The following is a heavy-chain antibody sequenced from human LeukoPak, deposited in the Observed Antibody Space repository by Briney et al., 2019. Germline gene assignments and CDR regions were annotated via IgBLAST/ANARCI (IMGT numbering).Heavy chain of an antibody. D-gene: IGHD6-19*01. CDR2: IWDDGTNK. J-gene: IGHJ3*01. Sequence: GGSLRLSCAASGFNLRNYDMDWVRQVPGKGLEWVAVIWDDGTNKYYAESVKGRFTISRDDSKKMLYLQMNSLKDEDTAVYYCARSRLDAFDLWGQGTMVTVSS. V-gene: IGHV3-33*01. CDR3: ARSRLDAFDL. CDR1: GFNLRNYD.